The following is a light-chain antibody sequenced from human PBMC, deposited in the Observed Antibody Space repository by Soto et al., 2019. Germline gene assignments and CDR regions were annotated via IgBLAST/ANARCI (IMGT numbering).Light chain of an antibody. J-gene: IGKJ1*01. CDR1: QSLLHSNGYNY. CDR3: MQALQSPWS. CDR2: LGS. Sequence: DIVMTQSPLSLPVTPGEPASLSCRSSQSLLHSNGYNYLGWYLQKPGQSPQLLIYLGSNRASGVPDRFSGSGSGTEFTLKISRVEAEEVGVYYCMQALQSPWSFGQGTKVEIK. V-gene: IGKV2-28*01.